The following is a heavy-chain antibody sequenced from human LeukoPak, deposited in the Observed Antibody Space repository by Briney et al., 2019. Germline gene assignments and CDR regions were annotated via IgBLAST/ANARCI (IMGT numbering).Heavy chain of an antibody. D-gene: IGHD4-17*01. V-gene: IGHV3-66*01. CDR2: IYSGGST. J-gene: IGHJ4*02. Sequence: GGSLRLSCAASGFTVSSNYMSWVRQAPGKGLEWVSVIYSGGSTYYADSVKGRFTISRDNSKNTLCLQMKSLRAEDTAVYYCAREIYGDYSYSFDYWGQGTLVTVSS. CDR1: GFTVSSNY. CDR3: AREIYGDYSYSFDY.